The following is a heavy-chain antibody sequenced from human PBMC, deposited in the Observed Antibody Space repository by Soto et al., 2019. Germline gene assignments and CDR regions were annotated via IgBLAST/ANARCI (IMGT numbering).Heavy chain of an antibody. CDR1: GDSISSGGYS. J-gene: IGHJ2*01. V-gene: IGHV4-30-2*01. Sequence: QQQLQESGSGLVKPSQTLSLTYAVSGDSISSGGYSWNWIRQPPGKDLEWIGYIYYRGSTYYSQSLKSRVTISVDRSKNHFSLNLSSVTAADTAVYYCARAFNWGSGWYFDLWGRGSLVTVSS. CDR3: ARAFNWGSGWYFDL. D-gene: IGHD3-16*01. CDR2: IYYRGST.